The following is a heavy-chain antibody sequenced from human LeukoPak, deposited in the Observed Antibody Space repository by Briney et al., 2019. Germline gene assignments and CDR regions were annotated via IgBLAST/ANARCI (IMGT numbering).Heavy chain of an antibody. CDR1: GFTFDDYA. J-gene: IGHJ4*02. Sequence: PGGSLRLSCAASGFTFDDYAMHWVRQSPGKGLQWVSFISWDSRSVYYADSVKGRFAISRDNNKKSVFLQMNSLTAEDNAFYYCARDSQDCSASTCYFDYWGQGTLVTVSA. CDR3: ARDSQDCSASTCYFDY. D-gene: IGHD2-15*01. CDR2: ISWDSRSV. V-gene: IGHV3-43D*03.